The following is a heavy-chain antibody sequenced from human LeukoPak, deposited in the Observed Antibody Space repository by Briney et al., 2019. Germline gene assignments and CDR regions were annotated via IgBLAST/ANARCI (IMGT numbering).Heavy chain of an antibody. Sequence: SETLSLTCTVSGGSISSYYWSWIRQPPGKGLEWIGYIYYSGSTNYNPSLKSRVTISVDTSKNQFSLKLSSVTAADTAVYYCARGAQWLGAFDIWGQGTMVTVSS. CDR3: ARGAQWLGAFDI. CDR2: IYYSGST. V-gene: IGHV4-59*01. J-gene: IGHJ3*02. CDR1: GGSISSYY. D-gene: IGHD6-19*01.